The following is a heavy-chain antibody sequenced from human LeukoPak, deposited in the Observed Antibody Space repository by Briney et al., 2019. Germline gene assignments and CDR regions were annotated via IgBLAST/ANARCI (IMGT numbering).Heavy chain of an antibody. CDR1: GYTFTSYD. Sequence: ASVKVSCKASGYTFTSYDINWVRQATGQGLEWMGWMNPNSGNTGYAQKFQGRVTMTRNTSISTAYMELSSLRSEDTAVYYCARGLKHYDFWSGYSCPYYMDVWGKGTTVTVSS. V-gene: IGHV1-8*01. D-gene: IGHD3-3*01. CDR3: ARGLKHYDFWSGYSCPYYMDV. CDR2: MNPNSGNT. J-gene: IGHJ6*03.